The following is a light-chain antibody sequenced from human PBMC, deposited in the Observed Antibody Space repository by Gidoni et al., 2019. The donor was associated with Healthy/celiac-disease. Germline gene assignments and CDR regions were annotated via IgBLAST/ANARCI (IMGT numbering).Light chain of an antibody. CDR2: DAS. V-gene: IGKV3-11*01. CDR1: QSVSSY. Sequence: EIVLTHSPATLSLSPGERATLSCRASQSVSSYLAWYQQKPGQAPRLLIYDASNRATGIPARFSGSGSGTDFTLTISSLEPEDFAVYYCQQRSNWGFGQGTKVEIK. J-gene: IGKJ1*01. CDR3: QQRSNWG.